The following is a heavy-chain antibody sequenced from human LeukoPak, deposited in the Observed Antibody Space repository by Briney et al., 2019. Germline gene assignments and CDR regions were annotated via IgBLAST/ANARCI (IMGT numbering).Heavy chain of an antibody. J-gene: IGHJ3*02. D-gene: IGHD2-21*01. CDR2: IYYSGST. CDR3: ARAVIAVHNAFDI. CDR1: GGSISSYY. V-gene: IGHV4-59*01. Sequence: ASETLSLTCTVSGGSISSYYWSWIRQPPGKGLEWIGYIYYSGSTNYNPSLKSRVTISVDTSKNQFSLKLSSVTAADTAVYYCARAVIAVHNAFDIWGQGTMVTVSS.